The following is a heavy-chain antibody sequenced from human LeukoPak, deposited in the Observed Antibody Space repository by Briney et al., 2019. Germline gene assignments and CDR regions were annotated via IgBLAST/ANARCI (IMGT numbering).Heavy chain of an antibody. CDR1: GFTFSSYS. Sequence: GGSLRLSCAASGFTFSSYSIDWVRQAPGKGLEWVSSISTTSRHIYYADSVKGRFTISRDNAKESLYLQMTSLRAEDTAVYYCARGSVELQRLDAFDVWGQGTMVTVSS. D-gene: IGHD6-25*01. CDR3: ARGSVELQRLDAFDV. CDR2: ISTTSRHI. V-gene: IGHV3-21*01. J-gene: IGHJ3*01.